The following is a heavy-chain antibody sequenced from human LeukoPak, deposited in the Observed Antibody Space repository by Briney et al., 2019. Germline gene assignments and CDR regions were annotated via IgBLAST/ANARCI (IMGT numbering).Heavy chain of an antibody. Sequence: GGSLRLSCAASGFTPSSYWMSWVRQAPGKGLEWVANIKQDGSEKYYVDSVKGRFTISRDNAKNSLYLQMNSLRAEDTAVYYCARDYSGWSLDPWGQGTLVTVSS. D-gene: IGHD5-12*01. J-gene: IGHJ5*02. CDR2: IKQDGSEK. CDR1: GFTPSSYW. V-gene: IGHV3-7*01. CDR3: ARDYSGWSLDP.